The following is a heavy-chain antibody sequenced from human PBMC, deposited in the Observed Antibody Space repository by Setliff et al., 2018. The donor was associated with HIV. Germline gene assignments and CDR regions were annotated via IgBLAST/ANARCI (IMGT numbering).Heavy chain of an antibody. CDR1: GGSISSGGYY. Sequence: PSETLSLTCTVSGGSISSGGYYWSWIRQHPGKGLEWIGYMYHSGSTNYNPSLKTRVTIMVDTSKNQFSLKLGSVTAADTAVYYCAREWSYGAFDTFDVWGQGTVVTVSS. V-gene: IGHV4-31*02. CDR3: AREWSYGAFDTFDV. J-gene: IGHJ3*01. CDR2: MYHSGST. D-gene: IGHD5-18*01.